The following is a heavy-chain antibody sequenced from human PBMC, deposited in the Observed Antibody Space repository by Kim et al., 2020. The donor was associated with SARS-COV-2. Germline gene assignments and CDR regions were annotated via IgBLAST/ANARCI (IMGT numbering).Heavy chain of an antibody. J-gene: IGHJ6*02. V-gene: IGHV3-7*01. CDR1: AFTFSDYW. D-gene: IGHD3-22*01. CDR3: ARGSSHYYDSHGVDV. Sequence: GGSLRLSCTASAFTFSDYWMTWVRQAPGKGLEWLANVKGDGSEKHYVDSVRGRFTISRDNAKNSLYLQMYSLRVEDTAVYYCARGSSHYYDSHGVDVWGQGTKVTVSS. CDR2: VKGDGSEK.